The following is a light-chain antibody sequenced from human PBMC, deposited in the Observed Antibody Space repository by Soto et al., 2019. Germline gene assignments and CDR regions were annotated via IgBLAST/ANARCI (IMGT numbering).Light chain of an antibody. CDR3: SSYTTISTVL. V-gene: IGLV2-14*01. CDR1: SSDVGRYNY. CDR2: EVI. J-gene: IGLJ3*02. Sequence: QSALTQPASVSGSPGQSITISCTGSSSDVGRYNYVSWFQHLPGEAPKLIIYEVINRPSGVSSRFSGSKSGNTASLPISGLQAEDEGDYYCSSYTTISTVLFGGGTKVTVL.